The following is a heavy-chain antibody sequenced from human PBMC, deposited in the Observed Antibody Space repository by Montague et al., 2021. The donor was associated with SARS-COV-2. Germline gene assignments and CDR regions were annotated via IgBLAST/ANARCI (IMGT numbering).Heavy chain of an antibody. J-gene: IGHJ6*02. CDR2: ISHTEST. V-gene: IGHV4-59*08. Sequence: SETLSLACTVSSGSISNYYWSWIRQPPGKGREWIGFISHTESTNYNPSLESRVSISIDTSKSQFSLRVRSVTAADTAVYYCARSVLFAYGLDVWGQGTTVTISS. CDR1: SGSISNYY. D-gene: IGHD3-16*01. CDR3: ARSVLFAYGLDV.